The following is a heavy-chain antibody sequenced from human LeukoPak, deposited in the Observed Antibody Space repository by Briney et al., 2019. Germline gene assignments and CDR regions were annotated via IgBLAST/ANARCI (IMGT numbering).Heavy chain of an antibody. CDR3: AKXGNSGWVIDY. Sequence: NPSETLSLTCTVSGGSIGSNYWTWIRQPPGKGLEYIGYIYYTGGTNYNPSLRSRVTISVDTSKNQFSLKLSSVTAADTAVYLCAKXGNSGWVIDYWGQGTLVTVSS. J-gene: IGHJ4*02. D-gene: IGHD6-19*01. CDR1: GGSIGSNY. CDR2: IYYTGGT. V-gene: IGHV4-59*08.